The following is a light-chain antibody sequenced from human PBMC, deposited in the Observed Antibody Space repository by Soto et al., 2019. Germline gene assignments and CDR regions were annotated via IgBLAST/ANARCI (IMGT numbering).Light chain of an antibody. J-gene: IGLJ1*01. CDR2: QVT. CDR1: SSDLGTYNV. V-gene: IGLV2-23*02. Sequence: QSVLTQPASVSGPPGQSITISCTGTSSDLGTYNVVSWYQQRPGEAPKLMIYQVTKRPSGVSNRFSGSKSGNTASLTISGLQAEDEAHYYCSSYAGTNTFLFGTGTKVTVL. CDR3: SSYAGTNTFL.